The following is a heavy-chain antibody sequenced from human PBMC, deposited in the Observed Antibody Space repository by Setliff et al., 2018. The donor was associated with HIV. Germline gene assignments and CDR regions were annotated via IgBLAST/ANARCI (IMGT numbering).Heavy chain of an antibody. CDR2: ILTGGESP. CDR3: AREESSAFWGYYHYYIDV. V-gene: IGHV3-23*03. D-gene: IGHD3-16*01. CDR1: GFSFSTFA. J-gene: IGHJ6*03. Sequence: PGGSLRLSCAASGFSFSTFAMSWVRQAPGKGLEWLSVILTGGESPYYADSVKGRFTISRDDSKNTVYLEMNSLRAEDTAVYYCAREESSAFWGYYHYYIDVWGKGTTVTVSS.